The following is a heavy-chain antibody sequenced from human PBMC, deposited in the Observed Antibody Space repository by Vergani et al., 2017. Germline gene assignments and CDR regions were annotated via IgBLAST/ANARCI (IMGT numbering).Heavy chain of an antibody. CDR3: ARSRIYYGAGSPDY. V-gene: IGHV4-61*02. Sequence: QVQLQESGPGLVKPSQTLSLTCTVSGGSFSTGGQSWTWLRQSAGKGLEWIGRIYTSGATNYNPSLRSRAFMSVDASKEQFSLKVTSVTAADTAVYYCARSRIYYGAGSPDYWGQGTLVTVSS. J-gene: IGHJ4*02. CDR1: GGSFSTGGQS. D-gene: IGHD3-10*01. CDR2: IYTSGAT.